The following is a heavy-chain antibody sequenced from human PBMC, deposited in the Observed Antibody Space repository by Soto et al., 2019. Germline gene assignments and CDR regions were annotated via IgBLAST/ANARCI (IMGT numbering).Heavy chain of an antibody. D-gene: IGHD1-26*01. CDR1: GFTFSSYS. J-gene: IGHJ6*03. CDR3: ARDWDHMDV. V-gene: IGHV3-21*01. Sequence: EVQLVESGGGLVKPGESLRLSCVGSGFTFSSYSFNWVRQAPGKGLEWVLSVSNGGSYTYYADSVKGRFTISRDNAKNSAFLQMNSLRGEDTAVYYCARDWDHMDVWGNGTTVTVS. CDR2: VSNGGSYT.